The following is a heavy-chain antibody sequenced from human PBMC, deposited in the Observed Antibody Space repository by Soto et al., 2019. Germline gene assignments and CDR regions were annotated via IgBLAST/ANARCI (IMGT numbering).Heavy chain of an antibody. CDR3: AKDPVPQLLPSWWFDP. D-gene: IGHD2-2*01. Sequence: EVQLLESGGGLVQPGGSLRLSCAASGFAFGAYAMTWFRQAPGKVLEWVSVISGAGGNTYYADSVKGRFTVSRDNSKKMLYLEMNSLRVEDTAIYYCAKDPVPQLLPSWWFDPWGQGTRVTVSS. V-gene: IGHV3-23*01. CDR2: ISGAGGNT. CDR1: GFAFGAYA. J-gene: IGHJ5*02.